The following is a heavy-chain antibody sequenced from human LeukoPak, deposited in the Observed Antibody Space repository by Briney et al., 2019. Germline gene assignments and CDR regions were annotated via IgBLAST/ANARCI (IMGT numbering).Heavy chain of an antibody. Sequence: QAGGSLRLSCAASGFPFSNYAMSWVHQAPGRGLEWVSTIIKSGAATHYADTVKGRFGISRDNSKNTVSLQMNSLTAEDTAVYYCAKLWGIQAWSFDYWGQGTLVTVSS. CDR3: AKLWGIQAWSFDY. CDR1: GFPFSNYA. J-gene: IGHJ4*02. CDR2: IIKSGAAT. V-gene: IGHV3-23*01. D-gene: IGHD5-18*01.